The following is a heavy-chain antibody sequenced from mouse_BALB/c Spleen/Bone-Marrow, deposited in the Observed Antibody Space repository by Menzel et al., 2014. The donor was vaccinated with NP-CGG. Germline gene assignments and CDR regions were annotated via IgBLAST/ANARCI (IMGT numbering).Heavy chain of an antibody. CDR2: INPDSSTI. D-gene: IGHD3-1*01. Sequence: EVHLVESGGGLVQPGGSLKLSCAASGFDFSRYWMSWVRQAPGKGLEWIGEINPDSSTINYTPSLKDKFIISRDNAKNTLYLQMYKVRSEDTALYYCARSAARATWFAYWGQGTLVTVSA. CDR3: ARSAARATWFAY. J-gene: IGHJ3*01. CDR1: GFDFSRYW. V-gene: IGHV4-1*02.